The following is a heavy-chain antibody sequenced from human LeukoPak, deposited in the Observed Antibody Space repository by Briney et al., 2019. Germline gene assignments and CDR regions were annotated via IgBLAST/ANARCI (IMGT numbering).Heavy chain of an antibody. V-gene: IGHV3-30*14. CDR2: ISYDGSNK. Sequence: TGGSLRLSCAASGFTFSSYAMHWVRQAPGKGLEWVAVISYDGSNKYYADSVKGRFTISRDNSKNTLYLQMNSLRAEDTAVYYCARSHGRYYYYYYMDVWGKGTTVTISS. CDR3: ARSHGRYYYYYYMDV. D-gene: IGHD5-24*01. CDR1: GFTFSSYA. J-gene: IGHJ6*03.